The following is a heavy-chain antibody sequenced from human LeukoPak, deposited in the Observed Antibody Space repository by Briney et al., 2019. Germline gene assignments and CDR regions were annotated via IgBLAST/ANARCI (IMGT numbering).Heavy chain of an antibody. V-gene: IGHV3-11*01. CDR2: ISSTSITI. CDR3: ARESGGSGTIYDQ. CDR1: GFRFSDFY. Sequence: PGESMTLASAAYGFRFSDFYMTWIRPAAGKGLEWFAYISSTSITIYYADSVKGRFTVSRDNARNSLYLHMNSLRVEDTAVYYCARESGGSGTIYDQWGQGTLVTVSS. J-gene: IGHJ5*02. D-gene: IGHD3-3*01.